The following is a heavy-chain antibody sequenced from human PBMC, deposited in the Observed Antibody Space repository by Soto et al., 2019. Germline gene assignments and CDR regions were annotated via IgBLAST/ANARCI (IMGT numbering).Heavy chain of an antibody. CDR1: GGSISSTTYY. Sequence: SETVSLTCTVSGGSISSTTYYWGWMRQPPGKGLEWIASFFIGGNTYYNPSLKSRVTISVDTSKNQFSLKLSSVTAEDTAVYYCARDIFCGRDSCYSFTFDIWGQGTMVTVSS. D-gene: IGHD2-15*01. CDR3: ARDIFCGRDSCYSFTFDI. J-gene: IGHJ3*02. CDR2: FFIGGNT. V-gene: IGHV4-39*02.